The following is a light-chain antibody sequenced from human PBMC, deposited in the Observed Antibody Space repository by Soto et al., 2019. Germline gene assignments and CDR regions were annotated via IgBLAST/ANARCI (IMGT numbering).Light chain of an antibody. CDR1: QSISSW. CDR3: QQYNSYPYT. CDR2: KAS. V-gene: IGKV1-5*03. J-gene: IGKJ2*01. Sequence: DIQMTQSPSTLSASVGDRVTITCRASQSISSWLAWYQQKPGKAPTLLIYKASSLESGGPSRFSGSGSGTEVTLSISDLQPDDFATYYCQQYNSYPYTFGKGTKLEIK.